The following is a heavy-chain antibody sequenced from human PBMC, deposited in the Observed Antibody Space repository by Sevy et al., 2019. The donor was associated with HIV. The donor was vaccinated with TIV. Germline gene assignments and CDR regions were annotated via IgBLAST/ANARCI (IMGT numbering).Heavy chain of an antibody. Sequence: GGSLRLSCAASGFTFSSYAMSWVRQAPGKGLEWVSAISGSGGSTYYADSVKGRFTISRENSKNTLYLQMNSLRAEDTAVYYCAKGAYYDFWSGYYFPIDAFDIWGQGTMVTVSS. CDR1: GFTFSSYA. V-gene: IGHV3-23*01. J-gene: IGHJ3*02. CDR2: ISGSGGST. D-gene: IGHD3-3*01. CDR3: AKGAYYDFWSGYYFPIDAFDI.